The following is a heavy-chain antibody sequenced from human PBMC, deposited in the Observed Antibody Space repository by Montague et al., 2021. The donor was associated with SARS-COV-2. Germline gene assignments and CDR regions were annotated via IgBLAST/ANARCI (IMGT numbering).Heavy chain of an antibody. CDR2: IFQSGGI. CDR1: GGSIGGTNYY. Sequence: SETLSLTCTVSGGSIGGTNYYWDWIRQSPGKGLEWIGNIFQSGGISYNPSLKSRVTISVDTSSNQFSLRLSSVTAADTAVYYCARSPTYYHILTGYFNGPNWFDPWGQGTLVTVSS. V-gene: IGHV4-39*01. D-gene: IGHD3-9*01. J-gene: IGHJ5*02. CDR3: ARSPTYYHILTGYFNGPNWFDP.